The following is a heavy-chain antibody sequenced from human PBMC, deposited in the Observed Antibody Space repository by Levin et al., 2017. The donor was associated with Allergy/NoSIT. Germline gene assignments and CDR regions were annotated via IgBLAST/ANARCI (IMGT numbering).Heavy chain of an antibody. CDR1: GYTFTSYD. CDR2: MNPNSGNT. V-gene: IGHV1-8*01. Sequence: ASVKVSCKASGYTFTSYDINWVRQATGQGLEWMGWMNPNSGNTGYAQKFQGRVTMTRNNSISTAYMELSSLRSEDTAVYYCARQPRATAAAAAKETYYEYVMDGWGHATTVTVSS. CDR3: ARQPRATAAAAAKETYYEYVMDG. D-gene: IGHD6-13*01. J-gene: IGHJ6*02.